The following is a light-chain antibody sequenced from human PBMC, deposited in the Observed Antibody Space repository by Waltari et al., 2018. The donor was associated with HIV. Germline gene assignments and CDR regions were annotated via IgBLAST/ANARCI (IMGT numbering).Light chain of an antibody. J-gene: IGLJ1*01. CDR2: DVR. V-gene: IGLV2-11*01. CDR1: SSDVGGYNY. CDR3: CSYAGSTRV. Sequence: QSALTQPRSVSGSPGQSVTISCTGTSSDVGGYNYVSWYQQHPGKAPTLMSYDVRRRPSGVPERFSGSKSGNTASLTISGLQAEDEADYYCCSYAGSTRVFGTGTKVTVL.